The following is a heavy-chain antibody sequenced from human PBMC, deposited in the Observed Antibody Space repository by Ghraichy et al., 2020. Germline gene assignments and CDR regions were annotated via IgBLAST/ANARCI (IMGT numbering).Heavy chain of an antibody. Sequence: SETLSLTCAVSGGSISSSNWWSWVRQPPGKGLEWIGEIYHSGSTNYNPSLKSRVTISVDKSKNQFSLKLSSVTAADTAVYYCAREKGLLWFGELSSYYYYGMDVWGQGTTVTVSS. D-gene: IGHD3-10*01. CDR1: GGSISSSNW. J-gene: IGHJ6*02. V-gene: IGHV4-4*02. CDR3: AREKGLLWFGELSSYYYYGMDV. CDR2: IYHSGST.